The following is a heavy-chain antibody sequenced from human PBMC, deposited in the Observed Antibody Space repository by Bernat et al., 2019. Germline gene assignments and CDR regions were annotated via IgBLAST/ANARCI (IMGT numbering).Heavy chain of an antibody. Sequence: EVQLLESGGGLVQPGGSLRLSCGASGFTFSSFAMSWVRQAAGRVLEWVSGISGSGDSTYYADSVKGRFTTSRDNSKSTLYRQMNSLRAEDTAVYYCAKGIYPRGYCSGGNCYYYFYGMDVWGQGTTVTVSS. J-gene: IGHJ6*02. CDR3: AKGIYPRGYCSGGNCYYYFYGMDV. CDR1: GFTFSSFA. D-gene: IGHD2-15*01. CDR2: ISGSGDST. V-gene: IGHV3-23*01.